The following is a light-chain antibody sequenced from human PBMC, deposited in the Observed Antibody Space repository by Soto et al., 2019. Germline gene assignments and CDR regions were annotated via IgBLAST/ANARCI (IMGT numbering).Light chain of an antibody. V-gene: IGLV1-40*01. CDR2: GNS. CDR1: SSNIGAGYD. CDR3: QSYDSSLSGPVV. Sequence: QSVLTQPPSVSGAPGQRVTISCTGRSSNIGAGYDVHWYQQLPGTAPKLLIYGNSNRPSGVPDRFSGSKSGTSASLAITGLQAEDEADYYCQSYDSSLSGPVVFGGGTKRTVL. J-gene: IGLJ2*01.